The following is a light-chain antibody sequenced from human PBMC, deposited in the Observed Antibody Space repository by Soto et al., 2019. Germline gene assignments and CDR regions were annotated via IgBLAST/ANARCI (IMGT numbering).Light chain of an antibody. Sequence: DVVMTQSPLSLPVTLGQPASISCRSSRSLVYSDGNTYLNWFHQRPGQSPRRLIYKVSNRDSGVPDRFGGSGSGSDFTLKVSRVEAEDVGVYYWMQATHWPLTFGQGTKLEIK. CDR1: RSLVYSDGNTY. CDR3: MQATHWPLT. CDR2: KVS. J-gene: IGKJ2*01. V-gene: IGKV2-30*01.